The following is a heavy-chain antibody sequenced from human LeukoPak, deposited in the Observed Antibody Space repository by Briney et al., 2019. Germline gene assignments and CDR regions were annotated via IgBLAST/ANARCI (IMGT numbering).Heavy chain of an antibody. D-gene: IGHD3-22*01. J-gene: IGHJ5*01. Sequence: GGSLRLSCAASGFTLSSSWMHWVRQPPGKGLEWVSLISGDGGSTFYADSVKGRFTISRDNSKNSLYLQMSSLRIEDTALYYCARESESSGWYDFWGQGTLVTVSS. V-gene: IGHV3-43*02. CDR1: GFTLSSSW. CDR2: ISGDGGST. CDR3: ARESESSGWYDF.